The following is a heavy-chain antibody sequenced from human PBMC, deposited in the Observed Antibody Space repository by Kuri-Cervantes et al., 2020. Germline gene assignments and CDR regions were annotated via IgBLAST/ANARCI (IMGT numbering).Heavy chain of an antibody. CDR1: GFTFSNYA. CDR2: ISYDGSNK. CDR3: ARSSGYGDYDSAFDI. V-gene: IGHV3-30*01. Sequence: GESLKISCAASGFTFSNYAMAWVRQAPGKGLEWVAVISYDGSNKYYADSVKGRFTISRDNSKNTLYLQMNSLRAEDTAVYYCARSSGYGDYDSAFDIWGQGTMVTVSS. D-gene: IGHD4-17*01. J-gene: IGHJ3*02.